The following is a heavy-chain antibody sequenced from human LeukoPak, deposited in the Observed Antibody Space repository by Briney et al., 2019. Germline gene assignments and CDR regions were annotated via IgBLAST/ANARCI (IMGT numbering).Heavy chain of an antibody. CDR1: GFPFSSYG. J-gene: IGHJ4*02. CDR2: LRKDATYS. Sequence: GESLRLSCAASGFPFSSYGMYWVRQTPDKGLQWVAYLRKDATYSNYADSVRGRFTISRDNSKNTLDLQMSSLRVEDTAVYYCAPGGLTRGTLDYWGQGTLVTVSS. V-gene: IGHV3-30*02. CDR3: APGGLTRGTLDY. D-gene: IGHD3-16*01.